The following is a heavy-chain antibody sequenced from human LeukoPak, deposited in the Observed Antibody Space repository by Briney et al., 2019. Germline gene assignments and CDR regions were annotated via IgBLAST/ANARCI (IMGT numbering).Heavy chain of an antibody. CDR1: GFTFSSYA. V-gene: IGHV3-30-3*01. CDR2: ISYDGSNK. J-gene: IGHJ6*02. Sequence: PGGSLRLSCAASGFTFSSYAMHWVRQAPGKGLEWVAVISYDGSNKYYADSVKGRFTISRDNSKNTLYLQMNSLRAEDTAVYYCAKELAYCGGDCFYYYYYGMDVWGQGTTVTVSS. CDR3: AKELAYCGGDCFYYYYYGMDV. D-gene: IGHD2-21*02.